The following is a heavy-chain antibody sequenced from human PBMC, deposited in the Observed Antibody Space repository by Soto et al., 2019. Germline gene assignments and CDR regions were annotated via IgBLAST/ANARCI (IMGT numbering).Heavy chain of an antibody. CDR3: ARGVVVPAAMSYYYYGMDV. V-gene: IGHV4-39*01. CDR2: IYYSGST. J-gene: IGHJ6*02. Sequence: QLQLQESGPGLVKPSETLSLTCTVSGGSISSSSYYWGWIRQPPGKGLEWIGSIYYSGSTYYNPSLKSRVTISVDTSKNQFSLKLSSVTAADTAVYYCARGVVVPAAMSYYYYGMDVWGQGTTVTVSS. D-gene: IGHD2-2*01. CDR1: GGSISSSSYY.